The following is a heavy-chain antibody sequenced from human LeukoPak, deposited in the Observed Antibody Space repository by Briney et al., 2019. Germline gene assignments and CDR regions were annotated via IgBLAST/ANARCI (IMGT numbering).Heavy chain of an antibody. CDR1: GGSISSGSYY. CDR2: IYSSGST. V-gene: IGHV4-61*02. J-gene: IGHJ4*02. Sequence: SETLSLTCTVSGGSISSGSYYWSWIRQPAGKGLEWIGRIYSSGSTNYNPSLKSRVTISVDMSKNQFSLKLSSVTAADTAVYYCARDSVAGDGYFDYWGQGTLVTVSS. CDR3: ARDSVAGDGYFDY. D-gene: IGHD6-19*01.